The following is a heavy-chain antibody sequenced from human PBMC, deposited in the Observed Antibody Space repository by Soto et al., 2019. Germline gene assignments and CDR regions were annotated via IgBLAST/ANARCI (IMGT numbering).Heavy chain of an antibody. CDR2: ISSSSAYI. CDR3: ARRAGADAGYCTSNTCFFNWFDP. V-gene: IGHV3-21*01. Sequence: GGSLRLSCAASGFNFRTFTMNWVRQAPGRGLEWVSSISSSSAYIYYADSVKGRFTISRDNAENSLYLQMSSLRADDTALYFCARRAGADAGYCTSNTCFFNWFDPWGQGTLVTVSS. CDR1: GFNFRTFT. J-gene: IGHJ5*02. D-gene: IGHD2-2*03.